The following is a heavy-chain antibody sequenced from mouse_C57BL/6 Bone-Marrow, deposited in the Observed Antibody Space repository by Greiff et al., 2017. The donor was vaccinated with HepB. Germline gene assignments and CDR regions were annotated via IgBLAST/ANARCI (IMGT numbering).Heavy chain of an antibody. Sequence: VQLVESGPGLVAPSQSLSITCTVSGFSLTSYAISWVRQPPGKGLEWLGVIWTGGGTNYNSALKSRLSISKDNSKSQVFLKMNSLQTDDTARYYCARNYYGSSPYYAMDYWGQGTSVTVS. J-gene: IGHJ4*01. V-gene: IGHV2-9-1*01. D-gene: IGHD1-1*01. CDR1: GFSLTSYA. CDR2: IWTGGGT. CDR3: ARNYYGSSPYYAMDY.